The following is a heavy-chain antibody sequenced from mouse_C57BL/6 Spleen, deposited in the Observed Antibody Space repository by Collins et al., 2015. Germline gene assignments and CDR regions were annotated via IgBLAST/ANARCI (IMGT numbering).Heavy chain of an antibody. Sequence: QVQLQQPGAELVMPGASVKVSCKASGFTFTSYWMHWVKQRPGQGLEWIGEIDPSDSYTNYNQKFKGKSTLTVDKSSSTAYIQLSSPTSEDSAVYYCARGAAQATAWFPYWGQGTLVTVS. D-gene: IGHD3-2*02. CDR3: ARGAAQATAWFPY. J-gene: IGHJ3*01. V-gene: IGHV1-69*01. CDR1: GFTFTSYW. CDR2: IDPSDSYT.